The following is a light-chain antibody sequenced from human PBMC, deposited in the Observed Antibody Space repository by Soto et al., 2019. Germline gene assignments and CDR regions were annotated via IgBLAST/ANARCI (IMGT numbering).Light chain of an antibody. Sequence: QAVVTQPPSASGTPGQRVTISCSGSSSNIGSNYVFWYQHLPGTAPKLLIYRNNQRPSGVPDRFSGSKSGTSASLAISGLRSEDGTDYYCAAWDDSLSGVVFGGGTKLTVL. J-gene: IGLJ2*01. CDR1: SSNIGSNY. CDR2: RNN. CDR3: AAWDDSLSGVV. V-gene: IGLV1-47*01.